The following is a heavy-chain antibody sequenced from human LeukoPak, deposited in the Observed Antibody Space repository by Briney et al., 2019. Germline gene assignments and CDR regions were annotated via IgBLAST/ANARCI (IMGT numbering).Heavy chain of an antibody. D-gene: IGHD4-17*01. CDR1: GYTLTELS. V-gene: IGHV1-24*01. J-gene: IGHJ6*02. Sequence: ASVRVSCKVSGYTLTELSMHWVRQAPGKGLEWMGGFDPEDGETIYAQKFQGRVTMTEDTSTDTAYMELSSLRSEDTAVYYCATSPYYGDPGPLSFYYYGMDVWGQGTTVTVSS. CDR3: ATSPYYGDPGPLSFYYYGMDV. CDR2: FDPEDGET.